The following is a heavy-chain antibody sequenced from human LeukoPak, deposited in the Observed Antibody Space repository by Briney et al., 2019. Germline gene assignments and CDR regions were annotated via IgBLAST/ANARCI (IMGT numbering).Heavy chain of an antibody. J-gene: IGHJ3*02. CDR3: ARARSIDGYNSEDGFDI. CDR1: GFTFSDHY. V-gene: IGHV3-72*01. CDR2: SRNEANSHTT. Sequence: TGGSLRLSCAASGFTFSDHYIDWVRQAPGKGLEWVGRSRNEANSHTTEYAASVKGRFTISRDDSENSLYLQMNSLKTEDTAVYYCARARSIDGYNSEDGFDIWGQGTMVTVSS. D-gene: IGHD5-24*01.